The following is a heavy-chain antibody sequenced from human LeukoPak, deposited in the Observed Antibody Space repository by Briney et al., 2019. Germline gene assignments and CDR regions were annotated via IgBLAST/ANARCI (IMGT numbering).Heavy chain of an antibody. CDR3: ARDPYNGAYSEGYYYYFMDV. J-gene: IGHJ6*03. CDR1: GFTFSSYS. CDR2: ITSSSSYT. Sequence: GGSLRLSCAASGFTFSSYSMNWVRQAPGKGLEWISSITSSSSYTFYADSVKGRFTISRDNAKNSLYLQMNSLRVEDTAVYYCARDPYNGAYSEGYYYYFMDVWGKGTTVTVSS. D-gene: IGHD1-1*01. V-gene: IGHV3-21*01.